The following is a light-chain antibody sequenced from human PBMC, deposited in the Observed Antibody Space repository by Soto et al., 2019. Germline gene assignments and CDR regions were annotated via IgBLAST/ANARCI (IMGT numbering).Light chain of an antibody. Sequence: QSALTQPASVSGSPGQSITISCTGTSSDVGGHDFVSWYQHHPGKAPKLMIFDVSNRPSGVSNRFSGSKSGNTASLTISGLQAEDEAEYYCSSYTSSNTHSTPYLFGTGTKLTVL. CDR2: DVS. CDR1: SSDVGGHDF. CDR3: SSYTSSNTHSTPYL. V-gene: IGLV2-14*03. J-gene: IGLJ1*01.